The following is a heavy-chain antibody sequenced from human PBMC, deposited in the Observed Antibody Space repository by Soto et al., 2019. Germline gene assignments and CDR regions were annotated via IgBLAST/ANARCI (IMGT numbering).Heavy chain of an antibody. J-gene: IGHJ5*02. CDR2: IFYSGST. CDR3: ARQPTTGDTDLWFDP. CDR1: GGSISTSRSY. Sequence: SETLSLTCNVSGGSISTSRSYWAWIRQPPGKGLEWLANIFYSGSTYYNPSLASRVTVSIDTSKNEFSLKLRSVTAADTAVYYCARQPTTGDTDLWFDPWGQGTPVTVSS. V-gene: IGHV4-39*01. D-gene: IGHD2-21*01.